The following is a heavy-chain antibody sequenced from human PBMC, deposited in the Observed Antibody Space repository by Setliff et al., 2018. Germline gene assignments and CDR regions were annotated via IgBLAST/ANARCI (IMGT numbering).Heavy chain of an antibody. J-gene: IGHJ6*03. CDR2: IRSKTDGGAT. Sequence: PGESLRLSCAASGFSFNDAWMNWVRQAPGKGLEWVGHIRSKTDGGATSYAAPVQGRFTISRDDSTNTLYLHMNSLTTEDTGVYYCTTGTNYFGSGSTSHLFYMDVWGKGTTVTVSS. V-gene: IGHV3-15*01. CDR3: TTGTNYFGSGSTSHLFYMDV. D-gene: IGHD3-10*01. CDR1: GFSFNDAW.